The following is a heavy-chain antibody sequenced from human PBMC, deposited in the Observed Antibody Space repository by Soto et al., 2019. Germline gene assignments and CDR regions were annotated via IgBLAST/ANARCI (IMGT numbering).Heavy chain of an antibody. CDR3: ARDQSWHDLVWWFAP. D-gene: IGHD1-1*01. CDR2: IIPILGIA. CDR1: GGTFSSYT. J-gene: IGHJ5*02. V-gene: IGHV1-69*04. Sequence: ASVKVSCKASGGTFSSYTISWVRQAPGQGLEWMGRIIPILGIANYAQKFQGRVTITADKSTSTAYMELSSLRSEDTAVYYCARDQSWHDLVWWFAPWGQGTLVTVSS.